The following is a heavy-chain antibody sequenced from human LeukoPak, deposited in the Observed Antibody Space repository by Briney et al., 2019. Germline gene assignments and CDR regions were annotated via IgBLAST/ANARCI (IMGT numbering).Heavy chain of an antibody. D-gene: IGHD3-9*01. CDR3: ARDHSAVLRYFDWFPYDAFDI. Sequence: GASVKVSCKASGYTFTSYGISWVRQAPGQGLEWMGWISAYNGNTNYAQKLQGRVTITTDTSTSTAYMELRSLRSDDTAVYYCARDHSAVLRYFDWFPYDAFDIWGQGTMVTVSS. V-gene: IGHV1-18*01. CDR1: GYTFTSYG. J-gene: IGHJ3*02. CDR2: ISAYNGNT.